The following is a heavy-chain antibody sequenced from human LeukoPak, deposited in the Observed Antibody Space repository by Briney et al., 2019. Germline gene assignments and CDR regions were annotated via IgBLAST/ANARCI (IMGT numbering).Heavy chain of an antibody. V-gene: IGHV4-39*01. J-gene: IGHJ4*02. CDR3: ATYMVRGAAMGY. CDR1: GGSISSSSYY. D-gene: IGHD3-10*01. CDR2: IYYSGST. Sequence: SETLSLTCTVSGGSISSSSYYWGWIRQPPGKGLEWIGSIYYSGSTYYNPSLKSRVTISVDTSKNPFSLKLSSVTAADTAVYYCATYMVRGAAMGYWGQGTLVTVSS.